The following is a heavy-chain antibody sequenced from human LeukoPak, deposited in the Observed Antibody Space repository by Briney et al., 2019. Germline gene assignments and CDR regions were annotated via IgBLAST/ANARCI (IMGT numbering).Heavy chain of an antibody. CDR2: IIPIFGTA. CDR1: GGTFSSYA. J-gene: IGHJ3*02. V-gene: IGHV1-69*01. CDR3: ARWGSTSCYTLSCAFDI. D-gene: IGHD2-2*02. Sequence: SVKVSCKASGGTFSSYAISWVRQAPGQGLEWMGGIIPIFGTANYAQKFQGRVTITADESTSTAYMELSSLRSEDTAVYYCARWGSTSCYTLSCAFDIWGQGTMVTVSS.